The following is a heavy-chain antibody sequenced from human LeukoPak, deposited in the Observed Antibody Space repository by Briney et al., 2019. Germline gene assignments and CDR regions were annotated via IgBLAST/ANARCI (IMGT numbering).Heavy chain of an antibody. CDR3: ARGLEYSSSLGY. J-gene: IGHJ4*02. CDR2: INPNSGGT. Sequence: ASVKVSCKASGYTFTGYYMHWVRQAPGQGLEWMGWINPNSGGTNYAQKFQGRVTMTRDTSISTAYMELSRLRSNDTAVYYCARGLEYSSSLGYWGQGTLVTVSS. V-gene: IGHV1-2*02. D-gene: IGHD6-6*01. CDR1: GYTFTGYY.